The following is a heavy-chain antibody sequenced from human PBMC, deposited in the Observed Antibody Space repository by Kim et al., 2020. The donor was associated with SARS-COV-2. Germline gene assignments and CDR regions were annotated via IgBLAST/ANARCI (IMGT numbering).Heavy chain of an antibody. V-gene: IGHV3-11*01. Sequence: GGSLRLSCAASGFTFSDYYMSWIRQAPGKGLEWVSYISSSGSTIYYADSVKGRFTISRDNAKNSLYLQMNSLRAEDTAVYYCARVLGGYCSGGSCYSEGDNWFDPWGQGTLVTVSS. CDR2: ISSSGSTI. CDR3: ARVLGGYCSGGSCYSEGDNWFDP. CDR1: GFTFSDYY. J-gene: IGHJ5*02. D-gene: IGHD2-15*01.